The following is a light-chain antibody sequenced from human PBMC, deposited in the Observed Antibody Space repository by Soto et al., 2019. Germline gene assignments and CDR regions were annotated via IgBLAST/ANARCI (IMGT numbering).Light chain of an antibody. CDR1: SSNIGSNY. Sequence: QSVLTQPPSASGTPGQRVTISCSGSSSNIGSNYVYWYQQLPGTAPKLLIYRNNQRPSGVPERFSGSNSGNTATLTISRVEAGDEADYYCQVWDSSSDLVVFGGGTKVTVL. CDR3: QVWDSSSDLVV. CDR2: RNN. V-gene: IGLV1-47*01. J-gene: IGLJ2*01.